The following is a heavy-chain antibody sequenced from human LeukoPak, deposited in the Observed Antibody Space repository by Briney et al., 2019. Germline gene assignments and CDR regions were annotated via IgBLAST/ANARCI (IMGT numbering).Heavy chain of an antibody. J-gene: IGHJ3*02. V-gene: IGHV3-23*01. CDR2: ISGSGGST. CDR3: AKGRYSYGFSYAFDI. Sequence: GGSLRLSCAASGFTFSSYAMSLVRQAPGKGLEWVSAISGSGGSTYYADSVKGRFTISRDNSKNTLYLQMNSLRAEDTAVYYCAKGRYSYGFSYAFDIWGQGTMVTVSS. CDR1: GFTFSSYA. D-gene: IGHD5-18*01.